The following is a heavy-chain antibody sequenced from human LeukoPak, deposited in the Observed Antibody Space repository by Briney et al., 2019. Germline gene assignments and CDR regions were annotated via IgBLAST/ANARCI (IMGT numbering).Heavy chain of an antibody. CDR3: ARDIAWKSPGDFQH. D-gene: IGHD1-1*01. Sequence: ASVKVSCKASGYTFTNYGISWVRQAPGQGLEWMGWISAYSGDTNYAQNLQGRVTMTTDASTSTAYMELSSLRSEDTAVYYCARDIAWKSPGDFQHWGQGTLVTVSS. CDR2: ISAYSGDT. CDR1: GYTFTNYG. J-gene: IGHJ1*01. V-gene: IGHV1-18*01.